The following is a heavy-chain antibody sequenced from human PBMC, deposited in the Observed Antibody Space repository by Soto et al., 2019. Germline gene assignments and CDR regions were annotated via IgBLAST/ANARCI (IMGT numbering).Heavy chain of an antibody. Sequence: EVQLLESGGGLGQPGGSLRLSCVASGFTFRSYVMSWIRQAPGEGLEWVSTINGGSGTIYYADSVKGRFTISSNNSRNILFLHMNNLRAEDTAIYYCARAAGRYHWNDLDYWGLGTLVTVSS. V-gene: IGHV3-23*01. D-gene: IGHD1-20*01. J-gene: IGHJ4*02. CDR1: GFTFRSYV. CDR3: ARAAGRYHWNDLDY. CDR2: INGGSGTI.